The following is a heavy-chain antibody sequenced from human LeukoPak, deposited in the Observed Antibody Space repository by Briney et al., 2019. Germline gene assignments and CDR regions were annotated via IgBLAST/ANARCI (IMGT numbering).Heavy chain of an antibody. D-gene: IGHD7-27*01. J-gene: IGHJ4*02. Sequence: PGGSLRLSCSASGFTFSTYAMHWVRQAPGKGLEYVSTISSNGGSTYYADSVKGRFTISRDNSKNTLYLQMSSLRPEDTAAYYCVKDLLGIVDYWGQGTLVTVSS. CDR1: GFTFSTYA. CDR2: ISSNGGST. V-gene: IGHV3-64D*06. CDR3: VKDLLGIVDY.